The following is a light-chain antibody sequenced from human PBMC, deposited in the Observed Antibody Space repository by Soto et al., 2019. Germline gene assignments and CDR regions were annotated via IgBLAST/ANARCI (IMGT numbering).Light chain of an antibody. CDR2: LGS. Sequence: DIVMTQSPLSLPVTPGEPASISCRSSQTLLHSNGYNYLDWYLLKPGQSPHLLIYLGSNRASGVPDRFSGSGSGTYFTLKISRVEAEDVGVYYCMQALQTPPAFGQGTRLEIK. V-gene: IGKV2-28*01. CDR1: QTLLHSNGYNY. CDR3: MQALQTPPA. J-gene: IGKJ5*01.